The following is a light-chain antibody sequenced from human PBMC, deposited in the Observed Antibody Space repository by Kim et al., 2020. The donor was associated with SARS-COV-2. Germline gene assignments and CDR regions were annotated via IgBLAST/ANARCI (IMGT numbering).Light chain of an antibody. J-gene: IGKJ2*01. CDR1: QAISSW. CDR2: DAS. Sequence: DIQMTQSPSSVSASVGDRVTITCRASQAISSWLAWYQQKPGKAPKILVYDASTLQDGVPSRFSGSGSGTDFTLIISGLQAEDFATYYCQQANSLPYTFGQGTKLEI. CDR3: QQANSLPYT. V-gene: IGKV1-12*01.